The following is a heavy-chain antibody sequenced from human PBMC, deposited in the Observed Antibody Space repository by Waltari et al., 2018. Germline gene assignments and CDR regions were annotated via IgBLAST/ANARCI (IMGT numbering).Heavy chain of an antibody. CDR2: INHSGST. D-gene: IGHD6-19*01. CDR3: ARRPFSSGWNDHYYMDV. CDR1: GGSFSGYY. V-gene: IGHV4-34*01. J-gene: IGHJ6*03. Sequence: QVQLQQWGAGLLKPSETLSLTCAVYGGSFSGYYWSWLRQPPGKGLEWIGEINHSGSTNYNPSLKSRVTISVDTSKNQFSLKLSSVTAADTAVYYCARRPFSSGWNDHYYMDVWGKGTTVTVSS.